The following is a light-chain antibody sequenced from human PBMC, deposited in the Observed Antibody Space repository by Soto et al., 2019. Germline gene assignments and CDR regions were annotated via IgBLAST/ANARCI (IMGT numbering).Light chain of an antibody. CDR3: QQYYSYPL. CDR1: QGISSY. Sequence: AIRMTPSPSSFSASTGDRVTITCRASQGISSYLAWYQQKPGKAPKLLIYAASTLQSGVPSRFSGSGSGTDFTLTISCLQSEDFATYYCQQYYSYPLFGGGTKVDIK. CDR2: AAS. V-gene: IGKV1-8*01. J-gene: IGKJ4*01.